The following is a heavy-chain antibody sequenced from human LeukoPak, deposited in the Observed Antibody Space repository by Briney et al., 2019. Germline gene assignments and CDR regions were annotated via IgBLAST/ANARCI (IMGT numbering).Heavy chain of an antibody. D-gene: IGHD3-22*01. CDR1: GFTFSSYW. CDR3: ASLPGSRDSSGYYYEPFDY. Sequence: PGGSLRLSCAASGFTFSSYWMHWVRQAPGKGLVWVSRINSDGSSTSYADSVKGRFTISRDNAKNTLYLQMNSLRAEDTAVYYCASLPGSRDSSGYYYEPFDYWGQGTLVTVSS. V-gene: IGHV3-74*01. J-gene: IGHJ4*02. CDR2: INSDGSST.